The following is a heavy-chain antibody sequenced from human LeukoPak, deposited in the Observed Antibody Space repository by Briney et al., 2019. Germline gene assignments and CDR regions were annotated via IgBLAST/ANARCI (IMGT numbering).Heavy chain of an antibody. Sequence: GGSLRLSCAASGFTFSSFAMSWVRQAPGKGLEWVSGISGSGASTYYADSVKGRFTISRGNSQNTLYLQMNSLRAEDTAVYYCAKARAGDITAAFNYWGQGTLVTVSS. CDR2: ISGSGAST. D-gene: IGHD6-13*01. CDR3: AKARAGDITAAFNY. V-gene: IGHV3-23*01. J-gene: IGHJ4*02. CDR1: GFTFSSFA.